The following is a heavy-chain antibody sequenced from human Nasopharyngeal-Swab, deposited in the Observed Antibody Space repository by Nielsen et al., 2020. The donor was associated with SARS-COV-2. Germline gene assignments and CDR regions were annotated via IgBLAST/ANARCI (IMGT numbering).Heavy chain of an antibody. CDR2: ISWNSGSI. J-gene: IGHJ5*02. CDR1: GFTFDDYA. CDR3: AKDIANWNDEWGWFDP. V-gene: IGHV3-9*01. Sequence: GGSLRLSCAASGFTFDDYAMHWVRQAPGKGLEWVSGISWNSGSIGYADSVKGRFTISRDNAKNFLYLQMNSLRAEDTALYYCAKDIANWNDEWGWFDPWGQGTLVTVSS. D-gene: IGHD1-1*01.